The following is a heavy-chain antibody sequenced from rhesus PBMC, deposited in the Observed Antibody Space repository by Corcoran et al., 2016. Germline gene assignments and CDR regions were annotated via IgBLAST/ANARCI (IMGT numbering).Heavy chain of an antibody. D-gene: IGHD1-14*01. CDR2: IRNKANGGTA. CDR3: GWGWNDVRAFDF. Sequence: VQLQESGPGLVKPSETLSLTCAASGYSISRGYGWGWIRQPPGKGPEWVGFIRNKANGGTAEYAASVKGRFTISRDDSKSIASLQMNSLKTEDTAVYYCGWGWNDVRAFDFWGQGLRVTVSS. V-gene: IGHV3S22*01. J-gene: IGHJ3*01. CDR1: GYSISRGYG.